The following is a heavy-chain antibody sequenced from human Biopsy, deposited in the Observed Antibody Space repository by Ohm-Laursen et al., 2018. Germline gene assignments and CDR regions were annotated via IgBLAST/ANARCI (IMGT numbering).Heavy chain of an antibody. CDR3: VACPSSGFFENNGDFAMDV. CDR1: GGAFTNFA. V-gene: IGHV1-69*01. D-gene: IGHD6-19*01. J-gene: IGHJ6*02. Sequence: SSVKVSCKASGGAFTNFAINWVRQAPGQGLEWMGGINTVSETAGYAERFQGRVTITEDVPTTTAYMDLSGLRSEDTAVYYCVACPSSGFFENNGDFAMDVWGQGTTVIVSS. CDR2: INTVSETA.